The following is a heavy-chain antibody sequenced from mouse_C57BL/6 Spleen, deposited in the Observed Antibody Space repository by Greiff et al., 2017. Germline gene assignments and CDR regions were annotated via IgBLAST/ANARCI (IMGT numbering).Heavy chain of an antibody. D-gene: IGHD4-1*01. CDR3: ARDPDWEREFAY. V-gene: IGHV1-59*01. CDR2: IDPSDSYT. Sequence: VQLQQSGAELVRPGTSVKLSCKASGYTFTSYWMHWVKQRPGQGLEWIGVIDPSDSYTNYNQKFKGKATLTVDTSSSTAYMQLSSLTSGDSAVYYGARDPDWEREFAYWGQGTLVTVSA. CDR1: GYTFTSYW. J-gene: IGHJ3*01.